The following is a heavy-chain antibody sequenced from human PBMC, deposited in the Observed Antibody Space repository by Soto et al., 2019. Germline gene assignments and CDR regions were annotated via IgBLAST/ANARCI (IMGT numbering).Heavy chain of an antibody. Sequence: ASVKVSCKASGYTFTSYGISWVRQAPGQGLEWMGWISAYNGNTNYAQKLQGRVTMTTENSTSTAYMELRSLRSDDTAVYYCARIDPINCSSTSCYRDNIYYYYYMDVWGKGTTVTVSS. CDR2: ISAYNGNT. CDR3: ARIDPINCSSTSCYRDNIYYYYYMDV. CDR1: GYTFTSYG. V-gene: IGHV1-18*01. D-gene: IGHD2-2*01. J-gene: IGHJ6*03.